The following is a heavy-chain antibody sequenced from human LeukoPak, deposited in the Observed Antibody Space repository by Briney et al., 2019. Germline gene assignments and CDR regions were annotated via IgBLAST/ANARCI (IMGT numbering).Heavy chain of an antibody. CDR1: GFTFSSSG. J-gene: IGHJ4*02. V-gene: IGHV3-30*18. CDR2: ISYDGSKK. D-gene: IGHD2-15*01. Sequence: GGSLRLSCAAPGFTFSSSGMHWVPQAPGKGLEWVAHISYDGSKKHYADSVKGRFTISRDNSKNTLYLQRNSLGAEDTAVYYCAKDKDSIVAHWGQGTLVTVSS. CDR3: AKDKDSIVAH.